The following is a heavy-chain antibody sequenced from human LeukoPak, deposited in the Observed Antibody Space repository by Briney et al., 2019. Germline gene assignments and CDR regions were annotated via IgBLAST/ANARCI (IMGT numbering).Heavy chain of an antibody. CDR3: AKQYYYDSSGSKGLLAFDI. D-gene: IGHD3-22*01. CDR2: ISYDGSNK. CDR1: GFTFSSYA. J-gene: IGHJ3*02. Sequence: PGGSLRLSCAASGFTFSSYAMHWVRQAPGKGLEWVAVISYDGSNKYYADSVKGRFTISRDNSKNTLYLQMNSLRAEDTAVYYCAKQYYYDSSGSKGLLAFDIWGQGTMVTVSS. V-gene: IGHV3-30-3*02.